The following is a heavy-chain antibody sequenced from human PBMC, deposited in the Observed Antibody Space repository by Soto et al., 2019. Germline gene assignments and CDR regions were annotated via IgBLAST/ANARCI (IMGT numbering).Heavy chain of an antibody. V-gene: IGHV4-31*03. CDR3: AINRGDIVVVPAAMQRYYYMDV. CDR1: GGSISRGGYY. CDR2: IYYSGST. D-gene: IGHD2-2*01. Sequence: LSLTCTVSGGSISRGGYYWSWIRQHPGPGLEWIGYIYYSGSTYYNPSLKSRVTISVDTSKNQFSLKLSSVTAADTAVYYCAINRGDIVVVPAAMQRYYYMDVWGKGTTVT. J-gene: IGHJ6*03.